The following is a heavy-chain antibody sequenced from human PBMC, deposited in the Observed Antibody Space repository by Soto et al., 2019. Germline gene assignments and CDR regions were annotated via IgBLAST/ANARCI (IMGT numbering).Heavy chain of an antibody. V-gene: IGHV4-59*01. CDR1: GGSMSSYY. CDR3: ASFSSPGVSWYFDL. CDR2: IYYSGTT. J-gene: IGHJ2*01. D-gene: IGHD3-10*01. Sequence: QVQLQESGPGLVKPSETLSLTCTVSGGSMSSYYWTWIRQPPGRGLVWIRYIYYSGTTNYNPSLKSRVTISVATSNTQFSLKLRSVTAADTAVYYCASFSSPGVSWYFDLWGRGTLVTVSS.